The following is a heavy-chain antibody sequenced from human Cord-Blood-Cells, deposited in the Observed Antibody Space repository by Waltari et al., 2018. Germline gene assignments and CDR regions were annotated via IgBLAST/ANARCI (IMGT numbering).Heavy chain of an antibody. CDR1: GFTFSSYG. J-gene: IGHJ4*02. V-gene: IGHV3-33*01. CDR3: ARGLQQLALDY. CDR2: IWYDGSNK. Sequence: QVQLVESGGGVVQPGRSLRLSCAASGFTFSSYGMHWVRQAPGKGLEWVAVIWYDGSNKYYADSVKGRFTISRDNSKNTLYLQMNSLRAEDTAVYYCARGLQQLALDYWGQGTLVTVSS. D-gene: IGHD6-13*01.